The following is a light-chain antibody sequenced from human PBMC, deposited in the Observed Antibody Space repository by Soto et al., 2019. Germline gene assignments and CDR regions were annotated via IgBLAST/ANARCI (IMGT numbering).Light chain of an antibody. J-gene: IGKJ1*01. Sequence: DIQMTQSPSTLSSSVGDRFTITFRASQSISSWLAWYQQKPGKAPKLLIYDASSLESGVPSRFSGRGSGTEFTLTISSLQPDDFATYYCQQYNSYWTFGQGTKVDIK. CDR1: QSISSW. CDR3: QQYNSYWT. V-gene: IGKV1-5*01. CDR2: DAS.